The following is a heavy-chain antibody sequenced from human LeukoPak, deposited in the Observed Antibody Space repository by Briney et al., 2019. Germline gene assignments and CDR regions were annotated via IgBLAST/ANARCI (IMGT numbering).Heavy chain of an antibody. CDR1: GFTFSSYS. J-gene: IGHJ6*02. V-gene: IGHV3-48*02. Sequence: GGSLRLSCAASGFTFSSYSMSWVRQAPGKGLEWVSYISSSSSTIYYADSVKGRFTISRDNAKNSLYLQMNSLRDEDTAVYYCARDSVVVVAATPMPYYYYGMDVWGQGTTVTVSS. CDR2: ISSSSSTI. D-gene: IGHD2-15*01. CDR3: ARDSVVVVAATPMPYYYYGMDV.